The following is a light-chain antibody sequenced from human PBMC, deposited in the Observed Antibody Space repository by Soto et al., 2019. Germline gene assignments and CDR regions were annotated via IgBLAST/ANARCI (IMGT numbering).Light chain of an antibody. CDR3: QQRSNWPPVYT. J-gene: IGKJ2*01. V-gene: IGKV3-11*01. CDR2: DAS. Sequence: ESVLTQSPATLSLSPGERATLSCRASQSVSSYLAWYQQQPGQAPRLLIYDASNRATGIPARFSGSGSGTDFTLTISSLGPEDFAVYYCQQRSNWPPVYTFGQGTKLEIK. CDR1: QSVSSY.